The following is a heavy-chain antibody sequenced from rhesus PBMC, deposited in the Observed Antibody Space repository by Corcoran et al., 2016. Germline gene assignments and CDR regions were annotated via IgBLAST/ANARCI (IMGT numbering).Heavy chain of an antibody. J-gene: IGHJ4*01. CDR2: RSSRSGRT. Sequence: QVQLQESGPGLVKPSETLSLTCAVSGGSVSSSNWWSWIRQPPGNGLEWVGYRSSRSGRTYYNPSVKGRVTSSTDTDKNQFSLKVSSGTAADTAVYYCARGGSGWSVDYWGQGVLVTVSS. CDR3: ARGGSGWSVDY. D-gene: IGHD6S26*01. V-gene: IGHV4-65*01. CDR1: GGSVSSSNW.